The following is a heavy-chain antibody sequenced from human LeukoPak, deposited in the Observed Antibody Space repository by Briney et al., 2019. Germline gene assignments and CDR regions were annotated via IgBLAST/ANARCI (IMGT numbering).Heavy chain of an antibody. CDR3: AREGIAVAGTFRAFDI. Sequence: GGSLRLSCAASGFTFSSYAMHWVRQAPGKGLEWVALISYDGRNKSAESVKGRITISRDNAKNSLYLQMNSLRAEDTALYYCAREGIAVAGTFRAFDIWGQGTMVTVSS. J-gene: IGHJ3*02. D-gene: IGHD6-19*01. CDR1: GFTFSSYA. CDR2: ISYDGRNK. V-gene: IGHV3-30*04.